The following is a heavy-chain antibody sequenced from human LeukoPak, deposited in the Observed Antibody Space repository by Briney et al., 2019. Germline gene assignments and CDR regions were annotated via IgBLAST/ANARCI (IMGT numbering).Heavy chain of an antibody. CDR1: GGSISSYY. Sequence: PSETLSLTCTVSGGSISSYYWSWIRQPPGKGLEWIGYYIYYSGSTNYNPSLQSRVTISVDTSKNQFSLKLSSVTAADTAVYYCARGLRVTNYYYYGMDVWGQGTTVTVSS. D-gene: IGHD2-21*02. J-gene: IGHJ6*02. CDR3: ARGLRVTNYYYYGMDV. CDR2: YIYYSGST. V-gene: IGHV4-59*01.